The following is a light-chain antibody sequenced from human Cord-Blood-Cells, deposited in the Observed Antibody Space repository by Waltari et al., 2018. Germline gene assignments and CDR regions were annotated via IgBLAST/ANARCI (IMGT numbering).Light chain of an antibody. CDR2: DAS. V-gene: IGKV1-5*01. CDR1: QRISSW. J-gene: IGKJ1*01. Sequence: DIQMTQSPSTLSASVGDRVTITCRASQRISSWLAWYQQKPRKAPKLLIYDASSLESGVPSRFSGSGSGTEFTLTISSLQPDDFATYYCQQYNSYSPTWTFGQGTKVEIK. CDR3: QQYNSYSPTWT.